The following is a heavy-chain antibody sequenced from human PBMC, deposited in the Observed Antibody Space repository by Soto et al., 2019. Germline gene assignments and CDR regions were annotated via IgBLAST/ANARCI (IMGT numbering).Heavy chain of an antibody. CDR3: ASPAEPLDTAMLKGLAH. D-gene: IGHD5-18*01. Sequence: QVQLVQSGAELKKPGSSVNVSCKASGGTFSNNAIIWVRQAPGQGLEWMGGFIPLFGTPRYAQNFQGRLTITADESSSTAYMQLNILRSEDTAVYYCASPAEPLDTAMLKGLAHWGQGSLVTVSS. V-gene: IGHV1-69*01. CDR1: GGTFSNNA. J-gene: IGHJ4*02. CDR2: FIPLFGTP.